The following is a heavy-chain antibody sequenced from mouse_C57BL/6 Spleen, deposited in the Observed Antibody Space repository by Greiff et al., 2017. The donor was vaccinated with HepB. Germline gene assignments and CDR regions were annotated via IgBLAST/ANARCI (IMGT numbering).Heavy chain of an antibody. CDR2: INPNNGGT. CDR3: ARGAGTNFDY. CDR1: GYTFTDYN. V-gene: IGHV1-22*01. J-gene: IGHJ2*01. D-gene: IGHD4-1*01. Sequence: VQLQQSGPELVKPGASVKMSCKASGYTFTDYNMHWVKQSHGKSLEWIGYINPNNGGTSYNQKFKGKATLTVNKSSSTAYMELRSLTSEDAAVYYCARGAGTNFDYWGQGTTLTVSS.